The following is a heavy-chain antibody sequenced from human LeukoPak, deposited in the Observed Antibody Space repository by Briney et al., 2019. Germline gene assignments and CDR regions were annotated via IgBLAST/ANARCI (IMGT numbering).Heavy chain of an antibody. CDR3: ARTGYANNWFDP. D-gene: IGHD3-9*01. J-gene: IGHJ5*02. CDR2: IYSGGST. Sequence: TGGSLKLSCAASGFTVSSNHMSWVRQAPGKGLEWVSVIYSGGSTYYADSVKGRFTISRDNSKNTLYLQMNSLRAEDTAVYYCARTGYANNWFDPWGQGTLVTVSS. V-gene: IGHV3-53*01. CDR1: GFTVSSNH.